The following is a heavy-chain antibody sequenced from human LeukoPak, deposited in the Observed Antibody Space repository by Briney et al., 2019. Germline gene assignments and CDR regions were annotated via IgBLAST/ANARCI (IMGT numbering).Heavy chain of an antibody. CDR1: GFTFSSYW. V-gene: IGHV3-66*01. D-gene: IGHD2-2*01. CDR2: IYSDGST. CDR3: ARDSRINWYFDL. J-gene: IGHJ2*01. Sequence: GGSLRLSCAASGFTFSSYWMSWVRQSPGKGLEWVSVIYSDGSTYYEDSVKGRFTISRDNSKNTQSLQMNSLRAEDTAVYYCARDSRINWYFDLWGRGTLVTVSS.